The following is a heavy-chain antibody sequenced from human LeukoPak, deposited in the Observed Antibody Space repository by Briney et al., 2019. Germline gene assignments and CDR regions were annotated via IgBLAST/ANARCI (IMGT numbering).Heavy chain of an antibody. Sequence: PGGSLRLSCAASGFTFSNYAMSWVRQAPGRGLEWVSSISGSGGRTYYADSVKGRFTISSDNSKNTLNLQMNSLREEDTAVYYCARRVYGSGSYYNGHFDYWGQGTLVTVSS. J-gene: IGHJ4*02. CDR2: ISGSGGRT. CDR1: GFTFSNYA. V-gene: IGHV3-23*01. CDR3: ARRVYGSGSYYNGHFDY. D-gene: IGHD3-10*01.